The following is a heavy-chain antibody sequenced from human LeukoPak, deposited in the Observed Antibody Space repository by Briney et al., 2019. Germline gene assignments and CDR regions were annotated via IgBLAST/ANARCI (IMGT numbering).Heavy chain of an antibody. Sequence: SETLSLTCTVSGGSISSSSYYWGWIRQPPGKGLEWIGSIYYSGRTNYAPSLKSRVTMFVDTSKHQFSLNLSSVTAADTAVYYCARHGIPGYSSGWYGGLDFDYWGQGTLVTVSS. V-gene: IGHV4-39*01. CDR1: GGSISSSSYY. D-gene: IGHD6-19*01. CDR2: IYYSGRT. CDR3: ARHGIPGYSSGWYGGLDFDY. J-gene: IGHJ4*02.